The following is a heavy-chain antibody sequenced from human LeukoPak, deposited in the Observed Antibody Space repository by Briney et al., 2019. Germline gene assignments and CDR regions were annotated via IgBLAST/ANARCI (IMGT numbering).Heavy chain of an antibody. D-gene: IGHD2-8*01. CDR3: ARGFRNGPFDC. CDR1: GFTFDDYG. CDR2: INRNGGST. V-gene: IGHV3-20*04. J-gene: IGHJ4*02. Sequence: QPGGSLRLSCEASGFTFDDYGMSWVRQPPGKGLEWVSGINRNGGSTDYADPVKGRFTISRDNAKNSHFLQMNSLRVEDTALYYCARGFRNGPFDCWGQGTLDTVSS.